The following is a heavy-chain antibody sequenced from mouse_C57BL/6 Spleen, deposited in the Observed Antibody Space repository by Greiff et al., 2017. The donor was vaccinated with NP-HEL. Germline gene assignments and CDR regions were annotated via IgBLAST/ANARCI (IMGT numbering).Heavy chain of an antibody. V-gene: IGHV1-81*01. D-gene: IGHD1-1*01. Sequence: VQGVESGAELARPGASVKLSCKASGYTFTSYGISWVKQRTGQGLEWIGEIYPRSGNTYYNEKFKGKATLTEDKSSSTAYMELRSLTSEDSAVYFCARGTTVVEGNYWGQGTTLTVSS. CDR2: IYPRSGNT. CDR3: ARGTTVVEGNY. J-gene: IGHJ2*01. CDR1: GYTFTSYG.